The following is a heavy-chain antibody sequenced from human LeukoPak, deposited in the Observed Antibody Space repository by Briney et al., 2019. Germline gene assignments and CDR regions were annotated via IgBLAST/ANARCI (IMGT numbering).Heavy chain of an antibody. J-gene: IGHJ6*02. CDR2: ISAYNGNT. CDR1: GYTFTSYG. V-gene: IGHV1-18*01. D-gene: IGHD1-7*01. CDR3: ARVGITGTWYYYGMDV. Sequence: ASVKLSCTASGYTFTSYGISWVRQSPGQGLEWMGWISAYNGNTNYAQKIQGRVTMTTDTSTSTAYMELRSLRSDDTAVYYWARVGITGTWYYYGMDVWGQGTTVTVSS.